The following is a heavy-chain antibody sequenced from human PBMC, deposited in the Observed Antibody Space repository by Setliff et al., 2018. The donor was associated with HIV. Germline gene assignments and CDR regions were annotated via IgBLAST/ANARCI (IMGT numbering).Heavy chain of an antibody. CDR2: IYTSGRT. J-gene: IGHJ4*02. CDR3: ARDPHLAVFDY. V-gene: IGHV4-4*07. CDR1: GGSISSYY. Sequence: SETLSLTCTVSGGSISSYYWSWIRQPAGKGLEWIGRIYTSGRTNYNPSLKSRLTISMDTSKNQFSLKLKSVTAADTAVYFCARDPHLAVFDYWGLGTLVTVS.